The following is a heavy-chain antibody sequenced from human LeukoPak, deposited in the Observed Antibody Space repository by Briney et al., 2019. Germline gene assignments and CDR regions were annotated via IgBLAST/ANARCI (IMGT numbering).Heavy chain of an antibody. CDR3: ARLGLPYGSGSQDYYYYMDV. CDR2: IYYSGST. J-gene: IGHJ6*03. CDR1: GGSISSYY. V-gene: IGHV4-59*12. Sequence: SETLSLTCTVSGGSISSYYWSWIRQPPGKGLEWIGYIYYSGSTNYNPSLKSRVTISVDTSKNQFSLKLSSVTAADTAVYYCARLGLPYGSGSQDYYYYMDVWGKGTTVTISS. D-gene: IGHD3-10*01.